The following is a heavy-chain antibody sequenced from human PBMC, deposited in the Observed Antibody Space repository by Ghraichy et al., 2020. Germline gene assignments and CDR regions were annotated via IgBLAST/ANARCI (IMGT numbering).Heavy chain of an antibody. CDR2: INTDGSST. V-gene: IGHV3-74*03. J-gene: IGHJ4*02. CDR1: GFTFSSYW. CDR3: ARDYSSGNYYAIGY. Sequence: GGSLRLSCAASGFTFSSYWMHWVRQAPGKGLVWVSRINTDGSSTTYADSVKGRFTISRDNAKNTLYLQMNSLRAEDTAICYCARDYSSGNYYAIGYWGQGTPVTVSS. D-gene: IGHD3-10*01.